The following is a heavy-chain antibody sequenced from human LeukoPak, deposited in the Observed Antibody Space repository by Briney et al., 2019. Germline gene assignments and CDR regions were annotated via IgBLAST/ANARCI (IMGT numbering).Heavy chain of an antibody. J-gene: IGHJ5*02. Sequence: PSETLSLTCTVYGGSFSGYYWSWIRQPPGRGLEWIGEINHSGSINYNPSLKSRVTISVDTSKNQFSLKVSSVSAADTAVYYCARAYSSSWYWNWFDPWGQGTLVTVSS. CDR2: INHSGSI. CDR3: ARAYSSSWYWNWFDP. D-gene: IGHD6-13*01. CDR1: GGSFSGYY. V-gene: IGHV4-34*01.